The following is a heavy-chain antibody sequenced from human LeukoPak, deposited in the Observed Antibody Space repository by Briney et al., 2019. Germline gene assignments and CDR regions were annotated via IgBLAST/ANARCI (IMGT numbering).Heavy chain of an antibody. D-gene: IGHD3-16*01. CDR2: INHSGTT. J-gene: IGHJ4*02. V-gene: IGHV4-34*01. Sequence: SETLSLTCAVNGGSFSDYYWNWIRQPPGKGLEWIGEINHSGTTNYNPSLKNRVTISVDTSKNQFSLKLSSVTAADTAVYYCARGDIWGSYKRPFDYWGQGTLVTVSS. CDR3: ARGDIWGSYKRPFDY. CDR1: GGSFSDYY.